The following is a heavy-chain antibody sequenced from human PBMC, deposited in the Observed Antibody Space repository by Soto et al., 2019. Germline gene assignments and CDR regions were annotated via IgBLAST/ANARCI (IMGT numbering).Heavy chain of an antibody. CDR3: ARSPSVGDTYYYYYGMDV. V-gene: IGHV4-4*07. Sequence: PSETLSLTCTVSGGSISSYYWSWIWQPAGKGLEWIGRIYTSGSTNYNPSLKSRVTMSVDTSKNQFSLKLSSVTAADTAVYYCARSPSVGDTYYYYYGMDVWGQGTTVTVSS. J-gene: IGHJ6*02. CDR1: GGSISSYY. D-gene: IGHD4-17*01. CDR2: IYTSGST.